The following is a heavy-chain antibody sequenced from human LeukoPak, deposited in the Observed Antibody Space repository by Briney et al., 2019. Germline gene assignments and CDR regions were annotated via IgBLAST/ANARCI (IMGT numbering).Heavy chain of an antibody. CDR1: GGSFSGYY. J-gene: IGHJ5*02. Sequence: SETLSLTFAVYGGSFSGYYWSWIRQPPGKGLEWIGEINHSGSTNYNPSLKSRVTISVDTSKNQFSLKLSSVTAADTAVYYCARPGAGWFDPWGQGTLVTVSS. CDR3: ARPGAGWFDP. V-gene: IGHV4-34*01. CDR2: INHSGST.